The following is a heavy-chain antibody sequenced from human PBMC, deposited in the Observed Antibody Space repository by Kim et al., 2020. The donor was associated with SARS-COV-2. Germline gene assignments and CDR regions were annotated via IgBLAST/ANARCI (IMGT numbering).Heavy chain of an antibody. CDR1: GFTFSSYG. Sequence: GGSLRLSCAASGFTFSSYGMHWVRQAPGKGLEWVAVISYDGSNKYYADSVKGRFTISRDNSKNTLYLQMNSLRAEDTAVYYCAKDVISSSWYPPYYYYGMDVWGQGTTVTVSS. CDR2: ISYDGSNK. V-gene: IGHV3-30*18. D-gene: IGHD6-13*01. J-gene: IGHJ6*02. CDR3: AKDVISSSWYPPYYYYGMDV.